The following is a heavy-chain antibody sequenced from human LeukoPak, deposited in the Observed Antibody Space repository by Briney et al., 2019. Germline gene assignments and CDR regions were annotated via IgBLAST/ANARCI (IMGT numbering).Heavy chain of an antibody. CDR2: MNPNSGNT. D-gene: IGHD4-17*01. V-gene: IGHV1-8*01. CDR1: GYTFTSYD. Sequence: ASVKVSCKASGYTFTSYDINWVRQATGQGLEWMGWMNPNSGNTGYAQKFQGRVTMTRNTSISTAYMELSSLRSEDTAVYYCARGETLQHDYGDYQDYWGQGTLVTVSS. J-gene: IGHJ4*02. CDR3: ARGETLQHDYGDYQDY.